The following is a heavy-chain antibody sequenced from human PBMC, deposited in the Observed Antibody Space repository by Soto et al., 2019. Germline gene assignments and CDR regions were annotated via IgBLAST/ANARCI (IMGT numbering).Heavy chain of an antibody. CDR1: GFTFSSYG. CDR2: ISYDGSNK. V-gene: IGHV3-30*03. CDR3: ARHEGWTGPDQ. Sequence: GGSLRLSCAASGFTFSSYGMHWVRQAPGKGLEWVAVISYDGSNKYYADSVKGRFTISRDNSKNTLYLQMNSLRAEDTAVYYCARHEGWTGPDQWGQGTLVTVSS. J-gene: IGHJ5*02. D-gene: IGHD2-8*02.